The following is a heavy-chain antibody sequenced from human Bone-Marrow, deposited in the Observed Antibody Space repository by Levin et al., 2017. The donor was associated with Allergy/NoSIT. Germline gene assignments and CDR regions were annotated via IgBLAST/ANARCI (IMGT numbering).Heavy chain of an antibody. CDR1: GFTFSSYW. CDR3: ARVDRYYEDSGYRSFDY. D-gene: IGHD3-22*01. J-gene: IGHJ4*02. V-gene: IGHV3-7*01. CDR2: IKQDGSEK. Sequence: GESLKISCTASGFTFSSYWMSWVRQAPGKGLEWVANIKQDGSEKYYVNSVKGRFTISRDNAKNSLYLQMNSLRAEDTSVFYCARVDRYYEDSGYRSFDYWGQGTLVTVSS.